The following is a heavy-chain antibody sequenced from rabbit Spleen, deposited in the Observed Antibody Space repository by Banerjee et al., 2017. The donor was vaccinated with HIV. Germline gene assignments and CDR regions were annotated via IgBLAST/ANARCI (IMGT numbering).Heavy chain of an antibody. CDR3: ARDAGTSFSTYGMDL. D-gene: IGHD8-1*01. V-gene: IGHV1S40*01. CDR2: IDSGSSGST. Sequence: QSLEESGGDLVKPGASLTLTCTASGVSFSSSSYMCWVRQAPGKGLEWIACIDSGSSGSTYSATWAKGRFTISKTSSTTVTLQMTSLTAADTATYFCARDAGTSFSTYGMDLWGPGTPRHRL. J-gene: IGHJ6*01. CDR1: GVSFSSSSY.